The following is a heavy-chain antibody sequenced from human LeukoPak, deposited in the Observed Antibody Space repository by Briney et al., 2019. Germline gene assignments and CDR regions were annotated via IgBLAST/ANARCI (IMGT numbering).Heavy chain of an antibody. CDR1: GDSVSGSGAR. J-gene: IGHJ4*02. CDR2: TYYWSKWYY. CDR3: GRSQNWAFGY. Sequence: SQTLSLICAISGDSVSGSGARWQSIRQSPSRGLEWLGKTYYWSKWYYDYAISVKSRITIIPDTSKNQFSLQLDSVTPDDTAVYYCGRSQNWAFGYWGPGALAAVSS. D-gene: IGHD7-27*01. V-gene: IGHV6-1*01.